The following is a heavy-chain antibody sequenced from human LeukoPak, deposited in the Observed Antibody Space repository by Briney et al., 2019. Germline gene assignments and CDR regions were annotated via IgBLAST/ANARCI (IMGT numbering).Heavy chain of an antibody. Sequence: PGGSLRLSCAASGFGFIRYAMTWVRQAPGKGLEWVSLITESGHSTYYTKSVKGRFTISRDNSKNTLFLQMNSLGVEDTALYFCAKGFACAEDRCYGLDSWGQGILVIVSS. CDR2: ITESGHST. CDR3: AKGFACAEDRCYGLDS. V-gene: IGHV3-23*01. J-gene: IGHJ4*02. D-gene: IGHD4/OR15-4a*01. CDR1: GFGFIRYA.